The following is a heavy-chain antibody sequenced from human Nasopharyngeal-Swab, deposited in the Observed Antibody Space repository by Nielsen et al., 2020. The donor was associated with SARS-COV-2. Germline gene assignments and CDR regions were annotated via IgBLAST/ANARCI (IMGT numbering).Heavy chain of an antibody. Sequence: GESLKISCAASGFTFNIYAMAWVRRAPGRGLQWVTGVSASGGSTYYTDSVKGRFSISRDNSKNTLFLQMHSLRVEDTVVYYCAKDGVVRGDALDLWGQGTMVTVSS. J-gene: IGHJ3*01. V-gene: IGHV3-23*01. CDR1: GFTFNIYA. D-gene: IGHD3-10*01. CDR2: VSASGGST. CDR3: AKDGVVRGDALDL.